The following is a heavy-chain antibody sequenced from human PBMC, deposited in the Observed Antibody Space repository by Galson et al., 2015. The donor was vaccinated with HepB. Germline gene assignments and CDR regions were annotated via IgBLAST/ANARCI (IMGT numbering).Heavy chain of an antibody. CDR3: ATLRVFGVVGVDV. Sequence: VKVSCKVSGYTFTDYYMHWVQQAPGKGLEWMGLVDPEDGETIYAEKFQGRVTITADTSTDTAYMELSSLRSEDTAVYYCATLRVFGVVGVDVWGKGTTVTVSS. CDR1: GYTFTDYY. J-gene: IGHJ6*04. D-gene: IGHD3-3*01. V-gene: IGHV1-69-2*01. CDR2: VDPEDGET.